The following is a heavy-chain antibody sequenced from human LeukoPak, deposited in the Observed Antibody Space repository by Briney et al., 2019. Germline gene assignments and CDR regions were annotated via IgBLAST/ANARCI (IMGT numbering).Heavy chain of an antibody. CDR2: IYHSGST. CDR3: ARVRPSAAVAGIPNPNWFDP. V-gene: IGHV4-4*02. D-gene: IGHD6-19*01. Sequence: EPSGTLSPTCAVSGGSISSGNWWSWVRQSPGRGLEWIGEIYHSGSTNYNPSLKSRVTISVDTSKNQFSLKLSSVTAADTAVYYCARVRPSAAVAGIPNPNWFDPWGQGTLVTVSS. CDR1: GGSISSGNW. J-gene: IGHJ5*02.